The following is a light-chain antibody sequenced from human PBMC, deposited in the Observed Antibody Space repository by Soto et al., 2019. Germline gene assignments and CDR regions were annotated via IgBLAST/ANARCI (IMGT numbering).Light chain of an antibody. CDR3: SAYTARSTLV. CDR1: SSDVGHPYNY. Sequence: QSALTQPASVSGSPGQSTTISCTGTSSDVGHPYNYVSWYQQYPGKAPKLLIFKVNNRPSGISGRFSGSKSGNTASLTISGLQAEDEGDYYCSAYTARSTLVFGGGTQLTVL. CDR2: KVN. J-gene: IGLJ7*01. V-gene: IGLV2-14*01.